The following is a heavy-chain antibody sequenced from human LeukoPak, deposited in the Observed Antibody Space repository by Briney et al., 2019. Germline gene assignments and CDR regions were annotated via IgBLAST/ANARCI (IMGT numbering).Heavy chain of an antibody. CDR3: AKGSAAGRPYYFDY. V-gene: IGHV3-23*01. CDR1: GFTFGSYA. CDR2: ITESSGGT. J-gene: IGHJ4*02. Sequence: PGGSLRLSCAASGFTFGSYAMSWVRQAPGKGLEWVSAITESSGGTYNADSVKGRFTISRDNSKKTLFLQMNSLRAEDTAIYYCAKGSAAGRPYYFDYWGQGTLVTVSS. D-gene: IGHD6-25*01.